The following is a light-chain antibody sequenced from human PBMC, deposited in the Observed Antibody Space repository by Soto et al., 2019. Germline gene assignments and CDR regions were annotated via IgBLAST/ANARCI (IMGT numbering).Light chain of an antibody. J-gene: IGKJ1*01. CDR3: QQYGISGT. Sequence: EIMLTQSPCTLSLSPGERATLSCRASQSVSNNYLAWYQQKPGQAPRLLIYGASNRATGIPDRFSGSGSGTDFTLTISRLEPEDFAVYYCQQYGISGTFGQGTKVDIK. CDR1: QSVSNNY. V-gene: IGKV3-20*01. CDR2: GAS.